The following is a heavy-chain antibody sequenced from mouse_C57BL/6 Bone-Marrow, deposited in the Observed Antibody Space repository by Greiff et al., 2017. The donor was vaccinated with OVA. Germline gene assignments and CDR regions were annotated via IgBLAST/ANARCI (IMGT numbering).Heavy chain of an antibody. Sequence: EVQVVESGGGLVKPGGSLKLSCAASGFTFSSYAMSWVRQTPEKRLEWVATISDGGSYTYYPDNVKGRFTISRDNAKNNLYLQMSHLKSEDTAMYYCARVDVVDYWGQGTTLTVSS. CDR3: ARVDVVDY. J-gene: IGHJ2*01. V-gene: IGHV5-4*01. CDR1: GFTFSSYA. CDR2: ISDGGSYT.